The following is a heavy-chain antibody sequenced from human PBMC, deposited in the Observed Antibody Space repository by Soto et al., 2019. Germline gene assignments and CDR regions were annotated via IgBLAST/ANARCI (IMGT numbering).Heavy chain of an antibody. V-gene: IGHV4-30-4*01. CDR2: IYYSGST. J-gene: IGHJ6*02. CDR3: ARGRVDIVATISLDYYYGMDV. CDR1: GGSISSGDYY. Sequence: PSETLSLTCTVSGGSISSGDYYWSWIRQPPGKGLEWIGYIYYSGSTYYNPSLKSRVTISVDTSKKQFSLKLSSVTAADTAEYNCARGRVDIVATISLDYYYGMDVWGQGTTVTVSS. D-gene: IGHD5-12*01.